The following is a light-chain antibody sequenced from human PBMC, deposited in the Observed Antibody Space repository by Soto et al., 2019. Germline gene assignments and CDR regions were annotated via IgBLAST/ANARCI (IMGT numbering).Light chain of an antibody. CDR1: SSDVGGYKY. V-gene: IGLV2-14*01. J-gene: IGLJ2*01. CDR2: EVD. Sequence: QSVLTQPASVSGSPGQSITISCTGTSSDVGGYKYVSWYQQHPGKAPKLIIYEVDNRPSGFSNRFSGSKSGNTASLTISGLQAEYESDYYCSSYTTSSTVVFGGGTQLTVL. CDR3: SSYTTSSTVV.